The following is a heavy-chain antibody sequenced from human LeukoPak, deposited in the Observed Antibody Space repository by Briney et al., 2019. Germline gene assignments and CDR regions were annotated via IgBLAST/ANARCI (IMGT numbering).Heavy chain of an antibody. Sequence: SETLSLTCTVSGGSISSYYWSWIRQPQGKGLEWIGYIYYSGSTNYNPSLKSRVTISVDTSKNQFSLKLSSVTAADTAVYYCAREDHSYGFPGAYYFVYWGQGTLVTVSS. J-gene: IGHJ4*02. CDR2: IYYSGST. CDR3: AREDHSYGFPGAYYFVY. D-gene: IGHD5-18*01. V-gene: IGHV4-59*01. CDR1: GGSISSYY.